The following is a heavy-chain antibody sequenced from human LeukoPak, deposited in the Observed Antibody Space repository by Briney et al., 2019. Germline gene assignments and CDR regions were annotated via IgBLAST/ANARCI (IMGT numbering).Heavy chain of an antibody. CDR3: ARDLRAYYYGSGSIY. CDR2: IKQDGSEK. D-gene: IGHD3-10*01. J-gene: IGHJ4*02. Sequence: GGSLRLSCATSGFTFMNYAMSWVRQAPGKGLEWVAHIKQDGSEKYYVDSVKGRFTISRDNAKNSLYLQMNSLRAEDTAVYYCARDLRAYYYGSGSIYWGQGTLVTVPS. V-gene: IGHV3-7*01. CDR1: GFTFMNYA.